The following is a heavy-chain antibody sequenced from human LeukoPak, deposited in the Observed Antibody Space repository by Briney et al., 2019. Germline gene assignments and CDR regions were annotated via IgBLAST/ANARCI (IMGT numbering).Heavy chain of an antibody. J-gene: IGHJ4*02. D-gene: IGHD3-3*01. CDR2: IYYSGST. CDR1: GGSVSSGSYY. CDR3: ARVTYYDFWSGYYKGVFDY. Sequence: PSETLSLTCTVSGGSVSSGSYYWGWIRQPPGKGLEWIGSIYYSGSTYYNPSLKSRVTISVDTSKNQFSLKLSSVTAADTAVYYCARVTYYDFWSGYYKGVFDYWGQGTLVTVSS. V-gene: IGHV4-39*01.